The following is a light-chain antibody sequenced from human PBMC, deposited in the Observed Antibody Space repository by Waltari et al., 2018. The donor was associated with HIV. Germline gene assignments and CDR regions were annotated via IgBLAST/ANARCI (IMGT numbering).Light chain of an antibody. CDR2: DTS. CDR1: TGAVTSDHY. V-gene: IGLV7-46*01. J-gene: IGLJ3*02. CDR3: LLSYNGARNWV. Sequence: QAVVTQEPSLPVSPGGTVTLTCGSSTGAVTSDHYPSWFQQKPGQAPRTLIYDTSDQHSWTPARFSGSLLGGKAALTLSGAQPEDEAEYYCLLSYNGARNWVFGGGTKLTVL.